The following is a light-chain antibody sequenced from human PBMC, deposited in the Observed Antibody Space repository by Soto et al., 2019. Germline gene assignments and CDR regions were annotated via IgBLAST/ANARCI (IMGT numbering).Light chain of an antibody. CDR3: SSYINSITFVV. CDR1: SSDVGNYNL. V-gene: IGLV2-14*02. Sequence: QSALTQPASVSGSPGQSITISCTGTSSDVGNYNLVSWYQQYPGKAPKLMIYEGGKRPSGVSNRFSGSKSGNTASLTISGLQAEDEADYYCSSYINSITFVVFGGGTKLTVL. CDR2: EGG. J-gene: IGLJ2*01.